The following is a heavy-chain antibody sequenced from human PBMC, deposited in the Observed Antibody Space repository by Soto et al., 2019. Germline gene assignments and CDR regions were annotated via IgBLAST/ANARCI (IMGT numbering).Heavy chain of an antibody. J-gene: IGHJ4*02. CDR2: ISGSGGST. CDR1: GFTFSSYA. CDR3: AKEAEWTTVTITPAVDY. D-gene: IGHD4-17*01. Sequence: GGSLRLSCAASGFTFSSYAMSWVRQAPGKGLEWVSAISGSGGSTYYADSVKGRFTISRDNSKNTLYLQMNSLRAEDTAVYYCAKEAEWTTVTITPAVDYWGQGTLVTVSS. V-gene: IGHV3-23*01.